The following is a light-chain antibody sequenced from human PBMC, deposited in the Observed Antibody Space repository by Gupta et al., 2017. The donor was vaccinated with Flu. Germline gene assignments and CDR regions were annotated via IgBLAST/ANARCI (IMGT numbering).Light chain of an antibody. CDR3: SSYTTSKTLV. Sequence: ISEVNIRPSGVSRRFSGSKSGNTASLSISGLQPEDEANYYCSSYTTSKTLVFGGGTKVTV. J-gene: IGLJ2*01. V-gene: IGLV2-14*01. CDR2: EVN.